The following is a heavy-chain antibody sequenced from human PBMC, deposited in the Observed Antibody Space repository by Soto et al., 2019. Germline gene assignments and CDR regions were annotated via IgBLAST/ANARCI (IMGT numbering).Heavy chain of an antibody. CDR3: ARAYGDHTGNFDY. D-gene: IGHD4-17*01. V-gene: IGHV1-69*02. CDR1: GGTFSSYT. J-gene: IGHJ4*02. CDR2: IIPILGIA. Sequence: QVQLVQSGAEVKKPGSSVKVSCKASGGTFSSYTISWVRQAPGQGLEWMGRIIPILGIANYAQKFQGRVTIPADKSTSTAYMELSSLRSEDTAVYYCARAYGDHTGNFDYWGQGTLVTVSS.